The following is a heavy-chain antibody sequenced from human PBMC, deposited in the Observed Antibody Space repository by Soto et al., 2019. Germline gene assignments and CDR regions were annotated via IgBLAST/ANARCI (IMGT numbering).Heavy chain of an antibody. CDR2: IYYSGST. J-gene: IGHJ5*02. D-gene: IGHD4-17*01. CDR1: GGSISSYY. CDR3: ARDFPAEGIYDYGDPRWFDP. Sequence: SETLSLTCTVSGGSISSYYWSWIRQPPGKGLEWIGYIYYSGSTNYNPSLKSRVTISVDTSKNQFSLKLSSVTAADTAVYYCARDFPAEGIYDYGDPRWFDPWGQGTLVTAPQ. V-gene: IGHV4-59*01.